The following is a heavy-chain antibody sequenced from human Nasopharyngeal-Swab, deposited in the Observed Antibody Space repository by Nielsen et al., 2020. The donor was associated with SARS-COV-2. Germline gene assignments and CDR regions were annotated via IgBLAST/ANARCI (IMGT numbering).Heavy chain of an antibody. CDR2: ISYDGSNK. D-gene: IGHD3-3*01. J-gene: IGHJ4*02. CDR1: GFTFSSYG. Sequence: GESLKISGAASGFTFSSYGMHWVRQAPGKGLERVAVISYDGSNKYYADSVKGRFTISRDNAKNSLYLQMNSLRAEDTAVYYCARSSRGPYYDFWSGSNYPDYWGQGTLVTVSS. V-gene: IGHV3-30*03. CDR3: ARSSRGPYYDFWSGSNYPDY.